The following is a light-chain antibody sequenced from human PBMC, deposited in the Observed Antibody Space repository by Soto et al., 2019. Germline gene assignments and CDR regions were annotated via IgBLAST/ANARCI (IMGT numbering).Light chain of an antibody. CDR2: DAS. CDR1: QGISSA. J-gene: IGKJ3*01. CDR3: QQSYSILRT. Sequence: AIQLTQSPSSLSASVVDSVTITCRASQGISSALAWYQQTPGRAPKLLIYDASTLESGVPSRFSGSRSGTDFTLTITSLQPEDFATYYCQQSYSILRTFGPGTKVDIK. V-gene: IGKV1-13*02.